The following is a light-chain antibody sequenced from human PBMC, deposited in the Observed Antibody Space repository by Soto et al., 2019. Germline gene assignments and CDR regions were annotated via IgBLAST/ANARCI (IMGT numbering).Light chain of an antibody. CDR1: SSDVGSYNL. V-gene: IGLV2-23*01. CDR3: CSSSGSSTLYV. Sequence: QSALTQPASVSGSPGQSITISCTGTSSDVGSYNLVSWYQQHPGKAPKLMIYEGSKRPSGVSNRLSGSKSCNTASLTISGLHAEDEADDYCCSSSGSSTLYVFGTGTKLTVL. CDR2: EGS. J-gene: IGLJ1*01.